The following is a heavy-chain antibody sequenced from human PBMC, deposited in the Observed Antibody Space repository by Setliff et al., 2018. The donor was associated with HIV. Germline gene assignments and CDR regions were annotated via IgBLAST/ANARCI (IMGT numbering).Heavy chain of an antibody. CDR3: ARATTPSSPPDV. CDR2: INPSSGST. D-gene: IGHD2-15*01. J-gene: IGHJ4*02. V-gene: IGHV1-46*01. CDR1: GYTSTSYY. Sequence: ASVKVSCKTSGYTSTSYYMHWVRQAPGQGLEWMGIINPSSGSTTYAQKFQGRVTMTRDTSTSTVYMELSSLRSEDTAVYYCARATTPSSPPDVWGQGTLVTVSS.